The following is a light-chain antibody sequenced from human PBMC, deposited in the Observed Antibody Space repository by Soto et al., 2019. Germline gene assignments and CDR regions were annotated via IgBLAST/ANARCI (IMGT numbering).Light chain of an antibody. V-gene: IGKV3-20*01. CDR2: GAS. CDR1: QSVSSSY. Sequence: EIVLTQSPDTLSLSPGERATLSCRASQSVSSSYLAWYQQKPGQAPRLLIYGASDRATGIPDRFSGSGSGTDFTLTISRLEPEDFALYYCQQYGSSPPVTFGQGTRLEIK. J-gene: IGKJ5*01. CDR3: QQYGSSPPVT.